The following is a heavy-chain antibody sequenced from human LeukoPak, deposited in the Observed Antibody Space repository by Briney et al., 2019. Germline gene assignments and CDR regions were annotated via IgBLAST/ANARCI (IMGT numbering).Heavy chain of an antibody. CDR3: ARGTSGGYFDY. V-gene: IGHV3-74*01. CDR2: INSDGFST. J-gene: IGHJ4*02. CDR1: GFTFSSFW. D-gene: IGHD1-26*01. Sequence: GGSLRLSCAASGFTFSSFWIHWVRQVPGKGLVWVSRINSDGFSTSYADSVKGRFTISRDNAKNTLYLQMNSLRAEDTAVYYCARGTSGGYFDYWGQGTLVTVSS.